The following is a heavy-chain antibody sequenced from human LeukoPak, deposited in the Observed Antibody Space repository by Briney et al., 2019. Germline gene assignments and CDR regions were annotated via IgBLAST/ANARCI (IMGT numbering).Heavy chain of an antibody. V-gene: IGHV3-23*01. CDR2: IGGRGDRT. D-gene: IGHD3-22*01. CDR3: ASLYDSSGYDAFDI. CDR1: GLTFSNYG. J-gene: IGHJ3*02. Sequence: PGGSLRLSCAASGLTFSNYGMDWVRQAPGKGLEWVSGIGGRGDRTYFADSVKGRFAISRDNAKNSLYLQMNSLRAEDTAVYYCASLYDSSGYDAFDIWGQGTMVTVSS.